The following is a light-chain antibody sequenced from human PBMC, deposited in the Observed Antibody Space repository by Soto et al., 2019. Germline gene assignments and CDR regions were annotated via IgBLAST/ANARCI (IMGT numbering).Light chain of an antibody. CDR2: DAS. Sequence: IQMTQSPSSLSASVGGRVTITCRASQGISSALAWYQQKPRKAPKLLIYDASSLESGVPSRFSGSGSGTDFTLTISSLQPEDFATYYCQQFNNYPYTFGQGTKL. V-gene: IGKV1D-13*01. J-gene: IGKJ2*01. CDR1: QGISSA. CDR3: QQFNNYPYT.